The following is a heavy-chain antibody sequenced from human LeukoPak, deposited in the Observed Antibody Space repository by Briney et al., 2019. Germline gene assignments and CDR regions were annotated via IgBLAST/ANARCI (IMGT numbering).Heavy chain of an antibody. CDR2: IYYSGST. D-gene: IGHD5-12*01. V-gene: IGHV4-59*01. J-gene: IGHJ4*02. Sequence: PSETLSLTCTVSGGSLSNYYWSWIRQPPGKPLEYIGFIYYSGSTSYNPSLKSRVTISVDSSKNQFSLKLSSVTAADTAVYYCARRSDSCYDFDYWGQGTLVTVSS. CDR1: GGSLSNYY. CDR3: ARRSDSCYDFDY.